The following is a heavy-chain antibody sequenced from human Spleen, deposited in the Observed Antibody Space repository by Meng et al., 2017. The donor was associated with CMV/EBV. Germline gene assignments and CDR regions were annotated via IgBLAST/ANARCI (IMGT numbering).Heavy chain of an antibody. CDR3: ARAYNWNPYFDY. CDR2: INPNSGGT. V-gene: IGHV1-2*02. CDR1: GYTFTAHY. D-gene: IGHD1-1*01. J-gene: IGHJ4*02. Sequence: CKASGYTFTAHYFHWVRQAPGQGLEWMGWINPNSGGTNYAQKFQGRVTMTRDTSISTAYMELSRLRSDDTAVYYCARAYNWNPYFDYWGQGTLVTVSS.